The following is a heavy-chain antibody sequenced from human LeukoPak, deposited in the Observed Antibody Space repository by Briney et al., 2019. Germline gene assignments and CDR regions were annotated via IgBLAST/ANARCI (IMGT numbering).Heavy chain of an antibody. CDR3: ARDPRAPPGACDI. Sequence: SETLSLTCTVSGGSISSYYWSWIRQPPGKGLEWIGYIYYSGSTNYNPSLKSRVTISVDTSKNQFSLKLSSVTAADTAVYYCARDPRAPPGACDIWGQGPMVTVSS. CDR2: IYYSGST. J-gene: IGHJ3*02. D-gene: IGHD3-10*01. V-gene: IGHV4-59*01. CDR1: GGSISSYY.